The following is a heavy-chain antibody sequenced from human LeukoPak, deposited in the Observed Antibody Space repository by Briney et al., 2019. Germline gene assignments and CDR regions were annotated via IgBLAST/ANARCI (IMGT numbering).Heavy chain of an antibody. Sequence: GGSLRLSCATSGFTFSNYGMHWVRQAPGKGLEWVAFIRYDGRSQYYANSVKGRFTISRDNSRNTLYLQMNSLRAEDTAVYYCAKDRRRAYGDYDSDYWGQGTLVTVSS. D-gene: IGHD4-17*01. CDR2: IRYDGRSQ. V-gene: IGHV3-30*02. CDR3: AKDRRRAYGDYDSDY. CDR1: GFTFSNYG. J-gene: IGHJ4*02.